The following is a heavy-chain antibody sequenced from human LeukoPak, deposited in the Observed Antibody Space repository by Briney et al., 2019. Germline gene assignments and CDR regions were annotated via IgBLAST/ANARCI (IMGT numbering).Heavy chain of an antibody. CDR3: ASSYYYYYTDV. CDR2: INPSGGST. CDR1: GYTFTSYY. Sequence: ASVKVSCKASGYTFTSYYMHWVRQAPGQGLEWMGIINPSGGSTSYAQKFQGRVTMTRDTSTSTVYMELSRLRSEDTAVYYCASSYYYYYTDVWGKGTTVTISS. J-gene: IGHJ6*03. V-gene: IGHV1-46*01.